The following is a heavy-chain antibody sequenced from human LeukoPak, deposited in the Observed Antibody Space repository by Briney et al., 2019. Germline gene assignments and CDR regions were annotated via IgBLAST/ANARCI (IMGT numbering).Heavy chain of an antibody. CDR3: AKDITRKPSILTGYYNAIGVGAFDI. J-gene: IGHJ3*02. CDR2: IYSGGST. CDR1: GFTVSSNY. V-gene: IGHV3-66*01. D-gene: IGHD3-9*01. Sequence: GGSLRLSCAASGFTVSSNYMSWVRQAPGKGLEWVSVIYSGGSTYYADSVKGRFTISRDNSKNTLYLQMNSLRAEDTAVYYCAKDITRKPSILTGYYNAIGVGAFDIWGQGTMVTVSS.